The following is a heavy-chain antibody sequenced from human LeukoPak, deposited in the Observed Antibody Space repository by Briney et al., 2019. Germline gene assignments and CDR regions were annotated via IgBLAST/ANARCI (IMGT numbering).Heavy chain of an antibody. J-gene: IGHJ4*02. V-gene: IGHV3-7*01. Sequence: GGSLRLSCAASGFTFRDYWMNWVRQAPGKGLECLANIKEDGSETYYADSVVGRFTISRDNAKNSLYLQMNSLRAEDTAVYYCARETPRRGETRDGYRWGQGTLVTVSS. CDR3: ARETPRRGETRDGYR. CDR2: IKEDGSET. CDR1: GFTFRDYW. D-gene: IGHD5-24*01.